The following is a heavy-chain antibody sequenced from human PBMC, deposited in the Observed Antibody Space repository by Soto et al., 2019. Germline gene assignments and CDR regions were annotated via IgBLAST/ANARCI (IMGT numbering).Heavy chain of an antibody. CDR1: GYTFTGYY. V-gene: IGHV1-2*02. CDR3: ARDSGYYGMDV. D-gene: IGHD6-25*01. CDR2: INPNGGGT. Sequence: ASVKVSCKASGYTFTGYYLHWVRQAPGQGLEWLGWINPNGGGTNYAQDFQGRITVTRDASINTAYLELTRLRSEDTAVYYCARDSGYYGMDVWGQGTTVTVSS. J-gene: IGHJ6*02.